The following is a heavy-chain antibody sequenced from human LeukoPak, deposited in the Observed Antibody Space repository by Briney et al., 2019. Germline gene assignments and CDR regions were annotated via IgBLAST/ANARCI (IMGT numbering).Heavy chain of an antibody. CDR3: ASMAYCGGDCYIDY. J-gene: IGHJ4*02. D-gene: IGHD2-21*02. CDR1: GYTFTGYY. V-gene: IGHV1-2*02. Sequence: ASVKVSCKASGYTFTGYYMHWVRQAPGQGLEWMGWINPNSGGTNYAQKFQGRVTMTRDTSSSTAYMELSRLRSDDTAVYYCASMAYCGGDCYIDYWGQGTLVTVSS. CDR2: INPNSGGT.